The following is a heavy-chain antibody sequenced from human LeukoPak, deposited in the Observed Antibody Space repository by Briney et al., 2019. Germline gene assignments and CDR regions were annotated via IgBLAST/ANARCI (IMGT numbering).Heavy chain of an antibody. CDR1: GFTFSSYT. J-gene: IGHJ4*02. D-gene: IGHD3-10*01. Sequence: PGGSLRLSCAASGFTFSSYTMSWVRQAPGKGLEWVSGISGSGGSTYYADSVKGRFTISRDNSKNTLCLQMNSLRAEDTAVYYCAKDRGAGRNSYYLFDYWGQGTLVTVSS. V-gene: IGHV3-23*01. CDR2: ISGSGGST. CDR3: AKDRGAGRNSYYLFDY.